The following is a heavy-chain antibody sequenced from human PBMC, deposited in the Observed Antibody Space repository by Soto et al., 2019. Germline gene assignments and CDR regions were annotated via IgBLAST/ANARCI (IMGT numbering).Heavy chain of an antibody. Sequence: QVQLQESGPGLVKPSGTLSLTCAVSGASISSTNWWSWVRQPPGKGLEWIGEIYHSGSTNYNPSLKRRVTMSVDKSKNPFSLRLSSVTAADTAVYYCATFARLRNNDYWGQGTLVTVSS. CDR1: GASISSTNW. CDR2: IYHSGST. CDR3: ATFARLRNNDY. J-gene: IGHJ4*02. D-gene: IGHD4-4*01. V-gene: IGHV4-4*02.